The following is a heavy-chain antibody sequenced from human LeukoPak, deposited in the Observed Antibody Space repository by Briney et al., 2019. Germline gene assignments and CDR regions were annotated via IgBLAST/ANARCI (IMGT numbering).Heavy chain of an antibody. CDR2: IYAGDSDA. Sequence: GESLKISCQGPGYDFSIYWLGWERQMPGQGPGGVGIIYAGDSDARYSPSFEGQVTLSADTSTNTAYLQWNSLKASDTGTYFCARVWNADYPPDYYYLDGWGKGTTVTVSS. V-gene: IGHV5-51*01. CDR1: GYDFSIYW. J-gene: IGHJ6*03. D-gene: IGHD4-17*01. CDR3: ARVWNADYPPDYYYLDG.